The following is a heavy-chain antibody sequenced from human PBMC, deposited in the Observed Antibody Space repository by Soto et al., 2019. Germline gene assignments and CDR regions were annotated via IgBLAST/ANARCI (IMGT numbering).Heavy chain of an antibody. V-gene: IGHV3-23*01. J-gene: IGHJ4*02. CDR2: ISGSGGST. CDR3: AKLQWLVRGYFDY. D-gene: IGHD6-19*01. CDR1: GFTFSSYA. Sequence: GGSLRLSCAASGFTFSSYAMSWVRQALGKGLEWVSAISGSGGSTYYADSVKGRFTISRDNSKNTLYLQMNSLRAEDTAVYYCAKLQWLVRGYFDYWGQGTLVTVSS.